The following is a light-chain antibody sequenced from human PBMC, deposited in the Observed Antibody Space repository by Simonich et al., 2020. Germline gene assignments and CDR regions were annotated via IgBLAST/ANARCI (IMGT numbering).Light chain of an antibody. CDR1: QSVSSN. CDR3: QQYNNWPRRT. V-gene: IGKV3-15*01. J-gene: IGKJ1*01. Sequence: EIVMTQSPATLSVSPGERATLSCRASQSVSSNLAWYHQKPGQAPRLPIYGASTRATGIPARFSGSGSGTEFTLTISSMQSEDFAVYYCQQYNNWPRRTFGQGTKVEIK. CDR2: GAS.